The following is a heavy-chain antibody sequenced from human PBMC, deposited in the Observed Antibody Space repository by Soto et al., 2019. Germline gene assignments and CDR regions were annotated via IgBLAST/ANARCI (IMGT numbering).Heavy chain of an antibody. CDR3: ARGGGDGYNLSPPSDY. J-gene: IGHJ4*02. D-gene: IGHD5-12*01. V-gene: IGHV1-69*02. Sequence: QVQLVQSGAEVKKPGSSVKVSCKASGGTFSSYTISWVRQAPGQGLEWMGRIIPILGIANYAQKFQGRVTITADKSTSTAYMELSSLRSEDTAVYYCARGGGDGYNLSPPSDYWGQGTLVTVSS. CDR1: GGTFSSYT. CDR2: IIPILGIA.